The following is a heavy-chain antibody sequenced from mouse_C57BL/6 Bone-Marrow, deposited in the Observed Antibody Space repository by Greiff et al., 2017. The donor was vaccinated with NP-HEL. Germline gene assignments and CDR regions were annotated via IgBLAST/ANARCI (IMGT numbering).Heavy chain of an antibody. CDR2: SRNKANDYTT. V-gene: IGHV7-1*01. Sequence: EVKLVESGGGLVQSGRSLRLSCATSGFTFSDFYMEWVRQAPGKGLEWIAASRNKANDYTTEYSASVKGRFIVSRDTSQSILYLQMNALRAEDTAIYYCARDAGGSSWGAMDYWGQGTSVTVSS. CDR1: GFTFSDFY. CDR3: ARDAGGSSWGAMDY. D-gene: IGHD1-1*01. J-gene: IGHJ4*01.